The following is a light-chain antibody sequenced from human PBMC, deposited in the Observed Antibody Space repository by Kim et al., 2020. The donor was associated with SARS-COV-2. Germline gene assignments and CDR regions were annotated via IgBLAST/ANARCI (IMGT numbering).Light chain of an antibody. V-gene: IGLV3-1*01. J-gene: IGLJ2*01. Sequence: SYELTQPPSVSVSPGQTASITCSGDKLGDKYACWYQQKPGQSPVLVIYQDSKRPSGIPERFSGSNSGNTATLTISGTRAMDEADYYCQAWDSSTGGVFGGGTQLTVL. CDR3: QAWDSSTGGV. CDR2: QDS. CDR1: KLGDKY.